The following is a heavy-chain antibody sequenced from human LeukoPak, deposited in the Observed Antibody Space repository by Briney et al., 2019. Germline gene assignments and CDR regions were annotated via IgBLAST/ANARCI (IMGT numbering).Heavy chain of an antibody. CDR1: GFTFSDYY. J-gene: IGHJ4*02. CDR2: ISSSGSTI. V-gene: IGHV3-11*04. D-gene: IGHD6-6*01. CDR3: ARDYRKIAARREFDY. Sequence: GGSLTLPCAASGFTFSDYYMSWLRQAPGKGLEWVSYISSSGSTIFYADSVKDRFTISRDNAKNSLYLQMNSLRAEDTAVYYCARDYRKIAARREFDYWGQGTLVTVSS.